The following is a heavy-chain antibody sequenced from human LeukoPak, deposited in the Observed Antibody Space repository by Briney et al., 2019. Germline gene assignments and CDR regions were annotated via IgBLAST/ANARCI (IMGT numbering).Heavy chain of an antibody. CDR1: GDSISSSSYY. CDR3: ARENGVMDY. V-gene: IGHV4-39*07. Sequence: PSETLSLTCTVSGDSISSSSYYWAWIRQPPGKGLEWIGEINHSGSTNYNPSLKSRVTISVDTSKNQFSLKLSSVTAADTAVYYCARENGVMDYWGQGTLVTVSS. D-gene: IGHD3-16*01. CDR2: INHSGST. J-gene: IGHJ4*02.